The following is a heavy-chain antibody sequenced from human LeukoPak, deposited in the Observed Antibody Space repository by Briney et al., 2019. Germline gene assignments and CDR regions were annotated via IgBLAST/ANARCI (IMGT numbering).Heavy chain of an antibody. CDR3: VRGTAS. V-gene: IGHV3-23*01. J-gene: IGHJ5*02. CDR1: GFTFSDFA. CDR2: TDGTGGDS. Sequence: GGSLRLSCVASGFTFSDFAMSWVRQTPGKRLEWVASTDGTGGDSYNADSVKGRFTISRDNSKNKVFLQMNSLRVEDTALYYCVRGTASWGQGTLVTVSS.